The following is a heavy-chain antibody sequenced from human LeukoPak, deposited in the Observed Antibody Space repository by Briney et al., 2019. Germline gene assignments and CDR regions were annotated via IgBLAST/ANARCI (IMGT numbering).Heavy chain of an antibody. D-gene: IGHD3-22*01. V-gene: IGHV3-66*01. CDR3: ARRASGYYFDY. Sequence: PGGSLRLSCAASGFTVSSNYMSWVRQAPGKGLEWVSVIYSGGSTYYADSVKGRFTISRDNSKNTLYLQMNSLRAEDTAVYYCARRASGYYFDYWGQGTLVTVSS. CDR2: IYSGGST. J-gene: IGHJ4*02. CDR1: GFTVSSNY.